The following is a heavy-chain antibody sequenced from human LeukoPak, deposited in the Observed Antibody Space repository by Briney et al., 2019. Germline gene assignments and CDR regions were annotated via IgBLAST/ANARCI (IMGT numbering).Heavy chain of an antibody. CDR1: GFTFSSYE. CDR3: VRVGSGATRADTLDL. J-gene: IGHJ3*01. V-gene: IGHV3-48*03. CDR2: IGAAGGHI. Sequence: PGGSLRPSCAASGFTFSSYEMNWVRQAPGKGLEWVSYIGAAGGHIYYTDSTKGRFTISRDNAKSSLFLQMNSLRAEDTGIYYCVRVGSGATRADTLDLWGQGTMVTVSS. D-gene: IGHD6-19*01.